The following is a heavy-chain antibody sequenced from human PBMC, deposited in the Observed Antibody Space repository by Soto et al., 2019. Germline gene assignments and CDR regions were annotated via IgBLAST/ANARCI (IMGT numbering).Heavy chain of an antibody. CDR2: IIPIFGTA. CDR3: AREGSITGTTGVWYFDY. CDR1: GGTFSSYA. J-gene: IGHJ4*02. D-gene: IGHD1-20*01. V-gene: IGHV1-69*06. Sequence: QVQLVQSGAEVKKPGSSVKVSCKASGGTFSSYAISWVRQAPGQGLEWMGGIIPIFGTANYAQKFQGRVTITADKSTSTAYMELSSLRSEDTAVYYCAREGSITGTTGVWYFDYWGQGTLVTVSS.